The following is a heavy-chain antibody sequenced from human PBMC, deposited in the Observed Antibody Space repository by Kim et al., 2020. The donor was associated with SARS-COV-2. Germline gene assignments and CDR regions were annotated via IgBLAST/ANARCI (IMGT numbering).Heavy chain of an antibody. CDR1: GFTFSSYG. V-gene: IGHV3-30*18. J-gene: IGHJ4*02. CDR2: ISYDGSNK. D-gene: IGHD3-16*01. Sequence: LSLTCAASGFTFSSYGMHWVRQAPGKGLEWVAVISYDGSNKYYADSVKGRFTISRDNSKNTLYLQMNSLRAEDTAVYYCAKWGEGFFDYWGQGTLVT. CDR3: AKWGEGFFDY.